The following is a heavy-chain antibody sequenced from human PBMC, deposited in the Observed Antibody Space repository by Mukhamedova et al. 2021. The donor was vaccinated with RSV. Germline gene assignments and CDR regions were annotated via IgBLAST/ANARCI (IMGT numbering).Heavy chain of an antibody. J-gene: IGHJ4*02. CDR3: ARAREEWELHYYFDY. D-gene: IGHD1-26*01. Sequence: LKSRVTISVDTSKNQFSLKLSSVTAADTAVYYCARAREEWELHYYFDYWGQGTLVTVSS. V-gene: IGHV4-30-2*04.